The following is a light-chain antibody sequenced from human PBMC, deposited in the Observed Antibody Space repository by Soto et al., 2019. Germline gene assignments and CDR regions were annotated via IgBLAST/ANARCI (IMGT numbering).Light chain of an antibody. J-gene: IGKJ5*01. Sequence: EIVLTQYPATLSLSPGERATLSCRASQSISFYLTWYQHKPGQAPRLLIYDASNRATGIPARFSGSGYGTDFTLTISSLEPEDFAVYYCQQRSNWPTFGQGTRLEIK. V-gene: IGKV3-11*01. CDR3: QQRSNWPT. CDR2: DAS. CDR1: QSISFY.